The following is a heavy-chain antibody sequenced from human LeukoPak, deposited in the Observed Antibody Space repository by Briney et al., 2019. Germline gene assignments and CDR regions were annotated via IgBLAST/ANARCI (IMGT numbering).Heavy chain of an antibody. Sequence: PGGSLRLSCAASGFTFSSYSMNWVRQAPGKGLEWVSYISSSSTIYYADSVKGRFTISRDNAKNSLYLQMNSLRAEDTAVYYCARDVSSGWYFDYWGQGTLVTVSS. D-gene: IGHD6-19*01. CDR2: ISSSSTI. V-gene: IGHV3-48*01. CDR1: GFTFSSYS. J-gene: IGHJ4*02. CDR3: ARDVSSGWYFDY.